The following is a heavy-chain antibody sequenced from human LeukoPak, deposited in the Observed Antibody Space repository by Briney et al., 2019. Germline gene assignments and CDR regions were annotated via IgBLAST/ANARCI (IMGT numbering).Heavy chain of an antibody. V-gene: IGHV3-21*01. J-gene: IGHJ3*02. CDR3: ARYCSGGSCYQKYAFDI. CDR2: ISSSSSYI. Sequence: GGSLRLSCAASGFTFSSYSMSWVRQAPGKGLEWVSSISSSSSYIYYADSVKGRFTISRDNAKNSLYLQMNSLRAEDTAVYYCARYCSGGSCYQKYAFDIWGQGTMVTVSS. D-gene: IGHD2-15*01. CDR1: GFTFSSYS.